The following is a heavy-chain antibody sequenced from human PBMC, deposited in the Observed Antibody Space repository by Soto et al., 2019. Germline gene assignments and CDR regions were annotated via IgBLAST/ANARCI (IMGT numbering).Heavy chain of an antibody. D-gene: IGHD3-10*02. CDR3: ARDHGMFLSYYYYGMDV. V-gene: IGHV3-30-3*01. CDR2: ISYDGSNT. J-gene: IGHJ6*02. Sequence: GGSLRLSCAASGFTFSRFSMHWVRQSPGKGLAWVAVISYDGSNTHYAESVKGRFNISRDDSKNTVYLQMNNLRGEDSAVYYCARDHGMFLSYYYYGMDVWGQGTTVTVSS. CDR1: GFTFSRFS.